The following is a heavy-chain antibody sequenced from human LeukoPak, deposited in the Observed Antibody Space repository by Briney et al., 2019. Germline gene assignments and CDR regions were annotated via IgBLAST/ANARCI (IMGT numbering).Heavy chain of an antibody. D-gene: IGHD3-10*02. CDR3: AELGITMIGGV. J-gene: IGHJ6*04. CDR2: INSYSSYI. CDR1: KFTFSSYS. Sequence: GGSLRLSCAASKFTFSSYSMNWVRQAPGKGLEWVSSINSYSSYIYYADSVKGRFTISRDNAKNSLYLQMNSLRAEDTACYYCAELGITMIGGVWGKGTTVTISS. V-gene: IGHV3-21*01.